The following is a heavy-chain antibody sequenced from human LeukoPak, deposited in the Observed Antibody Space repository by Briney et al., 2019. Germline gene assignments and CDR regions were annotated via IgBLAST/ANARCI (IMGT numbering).Heavy chain of an antibody. Sequence: GGSLRLSCAASGFTFSDYYMSWIRQAPGKGLEWVSYISSSGSTIYYADSVKGRFTISRDNAKNSLYLQMNSLRAEDTAVYYGAREGFLEWSYGMDVWGQGTTVTVSS. J-gene: IGHJ6*02. CDR1: GFTFSDYY. D-gene: IGHD3-3*01. V-gene: IGHV3-11*01. CDR2: ISSSGSTI. CDR3: AREGFLEWSYGMDV.